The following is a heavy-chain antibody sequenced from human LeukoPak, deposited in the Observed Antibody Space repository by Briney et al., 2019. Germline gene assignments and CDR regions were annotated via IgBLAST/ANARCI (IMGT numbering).Heavy chain of an antibody. Sequence: PSETLSLTCTVSGGYISSYYWSWSRQTPGKGLEWIGYIYDSGSTNYNPSLKSRVTMSIDTSRNQFSLKLSSVTAADTAVYYCAREEVYCSGGSCYLGTYYFDYWGQGTLVTVSS. J-gene: IGHJ4*02. CDR3: AREEVYCSGGSCYLGTYYFDY. V-gene: IGHV4-59*12. D-gene: IGHD2-15*01. CDR1: GGYISSYY. CDR2: IYDSGST.